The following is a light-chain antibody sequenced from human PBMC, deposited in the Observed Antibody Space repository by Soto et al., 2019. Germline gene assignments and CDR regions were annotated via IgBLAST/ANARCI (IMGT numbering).Light chain of an antibody. J-gene: IGLJ1*01. CDR1: SSDGGSYNL. V-gene: IGLV2-23*02. CDR2: EVS. Sequence: QSALTQPASVSGSPGQSITISCTGTSSDGGSYNLVSWYQQHPGKAPKLMIYEVSKRPSGVSNRFSGSKSGNTASLTISGLQAEDEADYYCCSYAGSSTSVFGTGTKVTVL. CDR3: CSYAGSSTSV.